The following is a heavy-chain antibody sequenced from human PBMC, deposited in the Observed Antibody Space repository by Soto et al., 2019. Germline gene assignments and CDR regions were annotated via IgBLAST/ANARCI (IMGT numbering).Heavy chain of an antibody. V-gene: IGHV1-2*04. CDR2: INPMSGGT. Sequence: GASVKVSCKASGYIFIDYYIHWVRQAPGQGLEWMGWINPMSGGTNYAKKFQGWVTMTRDTSINTVYMDLSRLRSDDTALYYCARISYESIGSPPGMAFDIWGQGTMVTVSS. J-gene: IGHJ3*02. D-gene: IGHD3-22*01. CDR1: GYIFIDYY. CDR3: ARISYESIGSPPGMAFDI.